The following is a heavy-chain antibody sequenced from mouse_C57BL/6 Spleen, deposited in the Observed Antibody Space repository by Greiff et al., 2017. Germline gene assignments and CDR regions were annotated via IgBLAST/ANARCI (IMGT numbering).Heavy chain of an antibody. D-gene: IGHD3-2*02. CDR2: INPSSGYT. V-gene: IGHV1-7*01. CDR1: GYTFTSYW. CDR3: ARSGQGEYYFDY. Sequence: QVQLQQSGAELAKPGASVKLSCKASGYTFTSYWMHWVKQRPGQGLEWIGYINPSSGYTKYNQKFKDKATLTAYKSSSTAYMQLSSLTYEDSAVYYCARSGQGEYYFDYWGQGTTLTVSS. J-gene: IGHJ2*01.